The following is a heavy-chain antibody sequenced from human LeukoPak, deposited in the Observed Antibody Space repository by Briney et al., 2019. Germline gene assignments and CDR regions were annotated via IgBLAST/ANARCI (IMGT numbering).Heavy chain of an antibody. CDR1: GYSISSGYY. CDR2: IYHSGST. V-gene: IGHV4-38-2*01. Sequence: SETLSLTCAVSGYSISSGYYWGWIRQPPGKGLEWIGSIYHSGSTYYNPSLKSRVTISVDTSKNQFSLKLSSVTAADTAVYYCARSGDLWLGELFGWFDPWGQGTLVTVSS. J-gene: IGHJ5*02. D-gene: IGHD3-10*01. CDR3: ARSGDLWLGELFGWFDP.